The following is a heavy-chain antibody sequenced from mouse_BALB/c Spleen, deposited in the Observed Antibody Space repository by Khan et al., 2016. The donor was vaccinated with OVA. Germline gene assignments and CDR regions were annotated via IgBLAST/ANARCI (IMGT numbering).Heavy chain of an antibody. CDR2: IWGGGST. V-gene: IGHV2-6-5*01. CDR3: AKGVWSYYYAVDY. CDR1: GFSLTDYG. J-gene: IGHJ4*01. Sequence: VKLEESGPGLVAPSQNLSITCSVSGFSLTDYGVSWIRQPPGKGLEWLGVIWGGGSTYYNSALESRLSISKDNSKSQVFLKMNSLQTDDTAMYYCAKGVWSYYYAVDYWGQGTSVTVSS. D-gene: IGHD2-10*02.